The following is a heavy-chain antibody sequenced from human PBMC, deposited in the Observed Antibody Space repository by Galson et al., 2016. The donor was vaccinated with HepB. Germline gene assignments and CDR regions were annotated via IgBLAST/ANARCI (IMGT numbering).Heavy chain of an antibody. Sequence: SLRLSCAASGFTFNRRGMHWVRQAPGKGLEWVAADSMDGRRKFYADSVKGRFTISRDNSNNMLFLQMSSLLVDDTAVYYCAKRHEYCPPVGCSVDSWGQGTLVSGSS. CDR3: AKRHEYCPPVGCSVDS. J-gene: IGHJ4*02. D-gene: IGHD2/OR15-2a*01. CDR2: DSMDGRRK. V-gene: IGHV3-30*18. CDR1: GFTFNRRG.